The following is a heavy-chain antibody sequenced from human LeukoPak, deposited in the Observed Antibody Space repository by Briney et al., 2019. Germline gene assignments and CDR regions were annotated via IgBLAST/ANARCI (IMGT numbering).Heavy chain of an antibody. CDR2: INWNGGST. CDR1: GFTFDDYG. J-gene: IGHJ6*03. Sequence: GGSLRLSCAASGFTFDDYGMSWVRQAPGKGLQWVSGINWNGGSTGYADSVKGRFTISRDNAKNSLYLQMSSLRAEDTALYYCARAGMVAAAYYYYYYMDVWGKGTTVTVSS. V-gene: IGHV3-20*04. D-gene: IGHD2-15*01. CDR3: ARAGMVAAAYYYYYYMDV.